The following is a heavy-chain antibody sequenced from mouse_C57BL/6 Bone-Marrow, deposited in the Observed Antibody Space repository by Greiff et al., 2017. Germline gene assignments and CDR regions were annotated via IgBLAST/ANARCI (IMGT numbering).Heavy chain of an antibody. V-gene: IGHV3-6*01. Sequence: EVHLVESGPGLVKPSQSLSLTCSVTGYSITSGYYWNWIRQFPGNKLEWMGYISYDGSNNYNPSLKNRISITRDTSKNQFFLKLNSVTTEDTATYYCARDGYYFDVWGTGTTVTVSS. CDR2: ISYDGSN. D-gene: IGHD2-2*01. J-gene: IGHJ1*03. CDR1: GYSITSGYY. CDR3: ARDGYYFDV.